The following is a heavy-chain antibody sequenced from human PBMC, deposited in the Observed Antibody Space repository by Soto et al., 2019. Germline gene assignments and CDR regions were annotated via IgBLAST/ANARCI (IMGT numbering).Heavy chain of an antibody. Sequence: QLLLRESGPGLVKPSETLSLSCSVSGGYRNSSRHIWHWVRHPPGKGLEGIANFIYRGSASLNPSLKSRRTVSDAMAKNQFALRLTSVSAAATGVYYCAQFYVGDHLWGTYRPDWGQGTLVTVSS. D-gene: IGHD3-16*02. J-gene: IGHJ4*02. CDR1: GGYRNSSRHI. CDR2: FIYRGSA. CDR3: AQFYVGDHLWGTYRPD. V-gene: IGHV4-39*01.